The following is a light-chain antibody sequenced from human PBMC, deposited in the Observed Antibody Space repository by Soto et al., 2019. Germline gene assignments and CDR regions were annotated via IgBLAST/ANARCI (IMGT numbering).Light chain of an antibody. CDR2: ATS. CDR1: QDISNS. Sequence: DIQMTQSPSSLSASVGDRVTITCRASQDISNSLAWYQQKPGEVPKVLIYATSILQSGVPARFSGSGSGTDFTLTISSLQPEDVATYYRQNYNSAPLTFGGGTKVEI. CDR3: QNYNSAPLT. V-gene: IGKV1-27*01. J-gene: IGKJ4*01.